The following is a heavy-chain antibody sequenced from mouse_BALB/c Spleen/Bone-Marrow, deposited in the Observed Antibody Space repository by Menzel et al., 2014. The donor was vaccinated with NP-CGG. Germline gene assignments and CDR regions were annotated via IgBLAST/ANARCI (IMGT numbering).Heavy chain of an antibody. CDR1: GFTFTDYY. Sequence: EVKLMESGGGLVQPGGSLRLSCANSGFTFTDYYMSWVRQPPGKALEWLGFIRNKANGYTTEYSASVKGRFTISRDSSQSILYLQMNTLRAEDSATYYCARDKYGSFDYWGQGTTLTVSS. CDR3: ARDKYGSFDY. CDR2: IRNKANGYTT. V-gene: IGHV7-3*02. J-gene: IGHJ2*01. D-gene: IGHD2-10*02.